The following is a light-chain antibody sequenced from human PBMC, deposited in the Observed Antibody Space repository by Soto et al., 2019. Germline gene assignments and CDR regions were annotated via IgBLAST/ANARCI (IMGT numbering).Light chain of an antibody. J-gene: IGLJ1*01. CDR3: SSYTSSRTLV. CDR1: SSDVGAYNY. V-gene: IGLV2-14*01. Sequence: ALTHPASVSGSPGQSITISCTGTSSDVGAYNYVSWYQQHPGKAPKLMIYEVSNRPSGVSHRFSGSKSDNTASLTISGLQTDDEADYYCSSYTSSRTLVFGTGTKVTVL. CDR2: EVS.